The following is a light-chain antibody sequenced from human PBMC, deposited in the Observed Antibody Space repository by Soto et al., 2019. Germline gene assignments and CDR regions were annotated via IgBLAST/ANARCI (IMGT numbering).Light chain of an antibody. Sequence: DIVMTQSPDSLAVSLGERATINCKSSQSVLHSSNNKNYLAWYQQKPGQPPKLLIYWASTRESGVPDRFSGSGSGTDFTLTISSLQAEDVAVYYCQQYYSPSWTFGQGTKVEIK. V-gene: IGKV4-1*01. CDR1: QSVLHSSNNKNY. CDR2: WAS. CDR3: QQYYSPSWT. J-gene: IGKJ1*01.